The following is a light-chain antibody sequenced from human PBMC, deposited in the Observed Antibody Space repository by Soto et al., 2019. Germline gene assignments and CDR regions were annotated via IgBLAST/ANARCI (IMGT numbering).Light chain of an antibody. CDR2: AAS. Sequence: DIQMTQSPFSVSASVGDRVTIACRASQAIGSWLAWYQQKPGKAPKLLIYAASSLQSGVPSRFNGSGSGTDFTLTISSLQLADFASYYCQQADSFPITFGQGTRLEIK. CDR1: QAIGSW. V-gene: IGKV1D-12*01. CDR3: QQADSFPIT. J-gene: IGKJ5*01.